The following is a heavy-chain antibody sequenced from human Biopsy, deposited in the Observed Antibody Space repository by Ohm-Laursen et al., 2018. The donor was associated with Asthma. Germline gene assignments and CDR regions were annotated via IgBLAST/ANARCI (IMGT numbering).Heavy chain of an antibody. CDR2: ISDDGTYT. J-gene: IGHJ4*02. Sequence: SLRLSCAASGFTFSDYYISWVRQAPGKGLEWVSYISDDGTYTAYADSVKGRFTISRDNAKNSLFLQVHGLRAEDTAVCYCARVWQLATLDYWGQGTLVTVSS. V-gene: IGHV3-11*06. CDR1: GFTFSDYY. CDR3: ARVWQLATLDY. D-gene: IGHD6-13*01.